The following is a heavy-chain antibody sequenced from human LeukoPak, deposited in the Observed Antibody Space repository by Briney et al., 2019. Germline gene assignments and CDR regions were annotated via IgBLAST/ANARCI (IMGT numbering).Heavy chain of an antibody. CDR3: ARYSSAWFDP. Sequence: SETLSLTCTVSGGSISSRGYYWGWIRQPPGKGLEWIGHIYYSGSTYYNPSLKSRITISVDTSKNQFSLKLTSVTAADTAVYNCARYSSAWFDPWGQGTLVTVSS. J-gene: IGHJ5*02. CDR2: IYYSGST. D-gene: IGHD6-25*01. CDR1: GGSISSRGYY. V-gene: IGHV4-39*01.